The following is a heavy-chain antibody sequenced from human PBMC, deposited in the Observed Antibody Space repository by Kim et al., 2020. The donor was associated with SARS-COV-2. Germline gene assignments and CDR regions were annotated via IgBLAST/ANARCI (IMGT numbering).Heavy chain of an antibody. V-gene: IGHV1-3*01. CDR1: GYTFTSYC. J-gene: IGHJ4*02. CDR3: ARDGRSVDYYFDY. Sequence: ASVKVSCKASGYTFTSYCLHWVRQAPGQSLEWMGWIDVANTNTHYSENFQGRVTISRDTSATTVYIELSSLRSEDTAVYYSARDGRSVDYYFDYWGQGTLVTLSS. CDR2: IDVANTNT.